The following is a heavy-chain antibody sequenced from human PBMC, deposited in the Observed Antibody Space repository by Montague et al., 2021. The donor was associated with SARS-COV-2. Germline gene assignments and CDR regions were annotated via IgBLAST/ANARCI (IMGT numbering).Heavy chain of an antibody. CDR2: TNYRSKWTS. Sequence: CAISGDSIWSNTAAWDWIRQSPSGGLEWLGRTNYRSKWTSDYATSVEGRISIDPDTSKNQFFLHLRSVTPEDTGVYYCVRDTGSAQAGFDAWGQGTLVTVSS. J-gene: IGHJ4*02. CDR3: VRDTGSAQAGFDA. CDR1: GDSIWSNTAA. D-gene: IGHD4-17*01. V-gene: IGHV6-1*01.